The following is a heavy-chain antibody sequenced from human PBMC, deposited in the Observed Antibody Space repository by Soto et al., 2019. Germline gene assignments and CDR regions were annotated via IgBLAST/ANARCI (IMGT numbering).Heavy chain of an antibody. J-gene: IGHJ4*02. D-gene: IGHD6-13*01. CDR3: ARLQEGSSWTFDY. Sequence: GGSLRLSCAASGFTFSIYGMHWVRQAPGKGLEWVAVIWYDGSNKYYADSVKGRFTISRDNSKNTLYLQMNSLRAEDTAVYYCARLQEGSSWTFDYWGQGTLVTVSS. V-gene: IGHV3-33*01. CDR2: IWYDGSNK. CDR1: GFTFSIYG.